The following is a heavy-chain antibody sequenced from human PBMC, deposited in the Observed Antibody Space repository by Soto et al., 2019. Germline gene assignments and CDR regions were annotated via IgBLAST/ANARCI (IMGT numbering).Heavy chain of an antibody. V-gene: IGHV3-30*18. CDR1: GFTFSSYG. CDR3: AKDPLPYCSGGSCYSFDY. Sequence: QVPLVESGGGVVQPGRSLRLSCAASGFTFSSYGMHWVRQAPGKGLEWVAVISYDGSNKYYADSVKGRFTISRDNSKNTLYLQMNSLRAEDTAVYYCAKDPLPYCSGGSCYSFDYWGQGTLVTGSS. D-gene: IGHD2-15*01. CDR2: ISYDGSNK. J-gene: IGHJ4*02.